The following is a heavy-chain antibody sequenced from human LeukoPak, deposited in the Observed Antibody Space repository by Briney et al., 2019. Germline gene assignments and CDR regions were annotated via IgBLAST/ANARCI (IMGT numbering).Heavy chain of an antibody. CDR1: GFSFTDTW. V-gene: IGHV3-15*01. D-gene: IGHD3-3*01. CDR3: AKDTGSPADAITMEDNAFDI. CDR2: LKSKDKGGTT. Sequence: KSWGSLRLSCAVSGFSFTDTWMSWVRQAPGKGLEWVGRLKSKDKGGTTDYAAPVKGRFTISSDDSESTLYLQMNSLRAEDTAVYYCAKDTGSPADAITMEDNAFDIWGQGTMVTVSS. J-gene: IGHJ3*02.